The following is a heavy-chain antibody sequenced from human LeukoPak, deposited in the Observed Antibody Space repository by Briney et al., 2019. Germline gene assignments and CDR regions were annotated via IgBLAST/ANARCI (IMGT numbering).Heavy chain of an antibody. CDR2: ISYDGSNK. D-gene: IGHD6-19*01. CDR1: GFTFSTCA. J-gene: IGHJ4*02. V-gene: IGHV3-30-3*01. CDR3: ARADGSGSPTPLDY. Sequence: GGSLRLSCAASGFTFSTCAMAWVRQAPGKGLEWVAVISYDGSNKYYADSVKGRFTISRDNSKNTLYLQMNSLRAEDTAVYYCARADGSGSPTPLDYWGQGTLVTVSS.